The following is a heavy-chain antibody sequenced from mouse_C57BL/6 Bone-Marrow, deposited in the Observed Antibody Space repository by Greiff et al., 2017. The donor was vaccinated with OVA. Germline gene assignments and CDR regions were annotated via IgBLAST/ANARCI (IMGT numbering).Heavy chain of an antibody. CDR3: ASGTRGVGFDY. CDR1: GFTFSDYG. D-gene: IGHD3-3*01. J-gene: IGHJ2*01. Sequence: EVMLVESGGGLVKPGGSLKLSCAASGFTFSDYGMHWVRQAPEQGLEWVAYISSGNSTIYYADTVKVRFTFSRGNAKSTLYLQMTRLMSEDTAMYYCASGTRGVGFDYWGQGTTLTVSS. CDR2: ISSGNSTI. V-gene: IGHV5-17*01.